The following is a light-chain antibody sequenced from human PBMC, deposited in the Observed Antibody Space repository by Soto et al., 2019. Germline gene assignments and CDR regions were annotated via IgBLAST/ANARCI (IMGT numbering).Light chain of an antibody. CDR2: EVS. V-gene: IGLV2-14*01. CDR3: SSYTTSATLL. Sequence: QSALTQPASVSGSPGQSIAISCTGTTSDVGAYNYVSWYQRHPGKAPKLMIHEVSTRPSGVSNRFSGSKSGNTASLTISGLQAEDEADYYCSSYTTSATLLFGGGIKLTVL. CDR1: TSDVGAYNY. J-gene: IGLJ2*01.